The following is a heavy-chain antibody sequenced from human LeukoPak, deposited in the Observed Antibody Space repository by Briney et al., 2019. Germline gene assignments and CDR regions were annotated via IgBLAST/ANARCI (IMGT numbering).Heavy chain of an antibody. V-gene: IGHV3-21*01. Sequence: GGSLRLSCAASGFTFSSYSMNWVRQAPGKGLEWVSSISSSGSYIYYADSVKGLFTISRDNAKNSLYLQMNSLRAEDTAVYYCARSRLYSSGYSGHSHFYFFDYWGQGTLVTVSS. D-gene: IGHD3-22*01. CDR3: ARSRLYSSGYSGHSHFYFFDY. CDR1: GFTFSSYS. CDR2: ISSSGSYI. J-gene: IGHJ4*02.